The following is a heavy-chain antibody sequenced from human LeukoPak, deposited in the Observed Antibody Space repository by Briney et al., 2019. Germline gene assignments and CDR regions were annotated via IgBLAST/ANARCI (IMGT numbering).Heavy chain of an antibody. CDR1: GFTFSSYS. J-gene: IGHJ5*02. V-gene: IGHV3-21*01. D-gene: IGHD3-9*01. CDR2: ISSSSSYI. Sequence: GGSLRLSCAASGFTFSSYSMTWVRQAPGKGLEWVSSISSSSSYIYYADSVKGRFTISRDNAKNSLYLQMNSLRAEDTAVYYCARDGDLTGYYNWFDPWGQGTLVTVSS. CDR3: ARDGDLTGYYNWFDP.